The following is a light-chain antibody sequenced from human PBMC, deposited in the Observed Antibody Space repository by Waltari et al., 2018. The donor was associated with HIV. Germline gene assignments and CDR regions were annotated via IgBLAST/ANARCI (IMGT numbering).Light chain of an antibody. CDR3: QQYNGWPRT. V-gene: IGKV3-15*01. Sequence: EIVMTQSPATLSVSPGERVTLSCRASQNVITNLAWYQQKPGQAPSLLIYGASTRASGILARFTGGGSGSDFTLTNNSLQSEDCGLYDCQQYNGWPRTFGQGTKV. J-gene: IGKJ1*01. CDR2: GAS. CDR1: QNVITN.